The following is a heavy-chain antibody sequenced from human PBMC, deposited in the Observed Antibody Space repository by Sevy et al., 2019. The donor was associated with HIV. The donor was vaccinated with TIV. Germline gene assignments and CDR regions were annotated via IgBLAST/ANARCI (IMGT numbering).Heavy chain of an antibody. J-gene: IGHJ4*02. CDR3: ASLPGSYGYKAQDY. CDR2: IKQDGSEK. Sequence: GGSLRLSCAASGFTFSSYWMSWVRQAPGKGLEWVANIKQDGSEKYYVDSVKGRFTISRDNAKNSLYLQMNSPRAEDTAVYYCASLPGSYGYKAQDYWGQGTLVTVSS. D-gene: IGHD5-18*01. CDR1: GFTFSSYW. V-gene: IGHV3-7*03.